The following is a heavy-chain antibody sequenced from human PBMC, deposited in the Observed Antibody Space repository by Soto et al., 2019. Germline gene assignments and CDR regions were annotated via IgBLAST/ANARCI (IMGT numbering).Heavy chain of an antibody. CDR3: ARQIYDSDTGPNFQYYFDS. Sequence: PGESLKISCEASCYSFAGYWITWVRQKPGKGLEWMGRIDPSDSQTYYSPSFRGHVIISVTKSITTVFLQWSSLRASDTAMYYCARQIYDSDTGPNFQYYFDSWGQGAPVTVSS. CDR2: IDPSDSQT. V-gene: IGHV5-10-1*01. D-gene: IGHD3-22*01. J-gene: IGHJ4*02. CDR1: CYSFAGYW.